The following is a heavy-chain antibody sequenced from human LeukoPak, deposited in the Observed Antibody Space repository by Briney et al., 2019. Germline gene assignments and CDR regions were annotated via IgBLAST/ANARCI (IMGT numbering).Heavy chain of an antibody. V-gene: IGHV1-2*06. CDR3: ARDRRSYNWNHAGDY. CDR2: INPNSGGT. J-gene: IGHJ4*02. D-gene: IGHD1-14*01. Sequence: ASVKVSCKASGYTFTGYYMHWVRQAPGQGLEWMGRINPNSGGTNYAQKFQGRVTMTRDTSISTAYMELSRLRSDDTAVYYCARDRRSYNWNHAGDYWGQGTLSPSPQ. CDR1: GYTFTGYY.